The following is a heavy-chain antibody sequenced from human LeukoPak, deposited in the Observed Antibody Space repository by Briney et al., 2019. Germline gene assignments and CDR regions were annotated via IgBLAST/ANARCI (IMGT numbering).Heavy chain of an antibody. V-gene: IGHV3-11*01. CDR2: ITSSGTTT. CDR3: ARDPDYGDPY. Sequence: KSGGSLRLSCTVSGFTLTDHYMSWFRQSPGRGLEWISWITSSGTTTDYADSVKGRFTISRDNTKNSVYLQMSSLRADGTAVYYCARDPDYGDPYWGQGTLVTVSS. D-gene: IGHD4-17*01. J-gene: IGHJ4*02. CDR1: GFTLTDHY.